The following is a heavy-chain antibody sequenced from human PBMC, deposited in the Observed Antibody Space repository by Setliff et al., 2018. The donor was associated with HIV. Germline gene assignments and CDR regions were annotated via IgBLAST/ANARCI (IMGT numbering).Heavy chain of an antibody. D-gene: IGHD2-21*02. Sequence: ASVKVSCKVSGYTLTELTMHWVRQAPGKGLEWMGRFDPEDGDTLYAQRFQGRVTMTEDSSTDTAYMELGSLTSDDTAVYYCARVTYCGGDRYYFDYWGQGTLVTVSS. CDR2: FDPEDGDT. V-gene: IGHV1-24*01. J-gene: IGHJ4*02. CDR3: ARVTYCGGDRYYFDY. CDR1: GYTLTELT.